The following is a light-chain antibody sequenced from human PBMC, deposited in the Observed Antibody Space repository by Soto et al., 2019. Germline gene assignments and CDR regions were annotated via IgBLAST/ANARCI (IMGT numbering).Light chain of an antibody. CDR2: EAS. V-gene: IGKV1-5*03. Sequence: DIHMTQSPSTLSASVGDRVTITCRATQTIDRWLAWYHQKPGKAPKLLIYEASNLQSGVPSRFTGSGSGTEFTLTISSLQPDDFGTYSCQQYHSFSRTFGPGTKVDIK. CDR1: QTIDRW. CDR3: QQYHSFSRT. J-gene: IGKJ1*01.